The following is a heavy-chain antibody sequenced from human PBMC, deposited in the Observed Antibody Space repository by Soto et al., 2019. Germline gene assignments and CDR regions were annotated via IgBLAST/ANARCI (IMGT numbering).Heavy chain of an antibody. Sequence: SETLSLTCTVSNGSVSSGTYSWSWVRQPPGKGLEWIGLTFSRGSATYNPSLKSRVTISVDTSKNQLSLKLTSVTAADTAVYFCARHNPRTLAALEIPFDFWGKGTLVTVSS. J-gene: IGHJ4*02. V-gene: IGHV4-61*01. CDR2: TFSRGSA. CDR1: NGSVSSGTYS. D-gene: IGHD6-25*01. CDR3: ARHNPRTLAALEIPFDF.